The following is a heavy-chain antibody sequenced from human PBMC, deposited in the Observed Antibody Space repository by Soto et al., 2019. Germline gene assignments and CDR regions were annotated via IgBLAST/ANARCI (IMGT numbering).Heavy chain of an antibody. J-gene: IGHJ5*02. CDR3: ARVWTTVTNWFDQ. CDR1: GGSISSSNW. CDR2: IYHSGST. V-gene: IGHV4-4*02. Sequence: SETLSLTCAVSGGSISSSNWWSWVRQPPGKGLEWIGEIYHSGSTNYNPSLKSRVTISVDKSKNQFSLKLSSVTAADTAVYYCARVWTTVTNWFDQWGQGTLVTVSS. D-gene: IGHD4-17*01.